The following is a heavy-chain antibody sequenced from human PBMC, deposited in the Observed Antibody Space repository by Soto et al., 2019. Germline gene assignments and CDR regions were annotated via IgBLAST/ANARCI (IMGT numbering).Heavy chain of an antibody. V-gene: IGHV3-9*01. J-gene: IGHJ4*02. CDR3: VKESDAKESEYYFDY. CDR1: GFTFDDYS. Sequence: EVQMVESGGGLVQPGRSLRLSCAASGFTFDDYSMHWVRQAPGKGLEWVSGISWNRGSMGYADSVKGRFTISRDNAKNSLYLQMNSLRAEDTALYYCVKESDAKESEYYFDYWGQGTLVTVSS. CDR2: ISWNRGSM. D-gene: IGHD2-21*01.